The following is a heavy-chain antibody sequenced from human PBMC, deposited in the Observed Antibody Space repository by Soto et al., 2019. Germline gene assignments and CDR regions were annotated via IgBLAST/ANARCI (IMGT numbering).Heavy chain of an antibody. V-gene: IGHV3-49*04. J-gene: IGHJ5*02. CDR1: GFTFGDYA. CDR2: IRSKGYGGTT. Sequence: PGGSLRLSCTASGFTFGDYAMSWVRQAPGKGLEWVGFIRSKGYGGTTEYAASVKGRFTISRDDSKSIAYLQMNSLKTEDTAVYYCTIYYYDSSGYFPLVHWGQGTMVTVSS. D-gene: IGHD3-22*01. CDR3: TIYYYDSSGYFPLVH.